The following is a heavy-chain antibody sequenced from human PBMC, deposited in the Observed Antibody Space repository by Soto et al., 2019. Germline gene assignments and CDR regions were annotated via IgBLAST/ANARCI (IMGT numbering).Heavy chain of an antibody. V-gene: IGHV6-1*01. CDR3: ARGSYYSGWV. D-gene: IGHD6-19*01. CDR1: GDSVSSTSAA. Sequence: SQTLSLTCAISGDSVSSTSAAWSWIRQSPSRGLEWLGRTYYRSKWYSDYAVSVKSRITINPDTSKNQFSLQLYSVTPEDTAVYYCARGSYYSGWVWGQGTLVTVSS. CDR2: TYYRSKWYS. J-gene: IGHJ4*02.